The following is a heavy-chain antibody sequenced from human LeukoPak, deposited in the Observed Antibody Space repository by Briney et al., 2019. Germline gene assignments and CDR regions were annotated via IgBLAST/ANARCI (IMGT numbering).Heavy chain of an antibody. CDR3: GKDLHYYYYIDV. CDR2: ISWNSGST. Sequence: QPGRSLRLSCAASGFTFDDYAMHWVRQAPGKGLKWVSGISWNSGSTYYADSVKGRLTISRDNSKNTLYLQINSLRAEDTAVYYCGKDLHYYYYIDVWGKGTTVTVPS. V-gene: IGHV3-9*01. J-gene: IGHJ6*03. CDR1: GFTFDDYA.